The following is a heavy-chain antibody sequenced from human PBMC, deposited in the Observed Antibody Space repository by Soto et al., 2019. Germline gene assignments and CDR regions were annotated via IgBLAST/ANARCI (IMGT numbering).Heavy chain of an antibody. CDR3: AREGIAAANDY. CDR2: ISYDGSNK. CDR1: GFTFSSYA. J-gene: IGHJ4*02. Sequence: PGGSLRLSCAASGFTFSSYAMHWVRQAPGKGLEWVAVISYDGSNKYYADSVKGRFTISRDNSKNTLYLQMNSLRAEDTAVYYCAREGIAAANDYWGQGTLVTVSS. D-gene: IGHD6-25*01. V-gene: IGHV3-30-3*01.